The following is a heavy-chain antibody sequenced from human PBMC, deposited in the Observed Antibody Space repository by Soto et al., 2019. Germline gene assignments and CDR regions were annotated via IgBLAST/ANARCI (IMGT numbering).Heavy chain of an antibody. CDR2: ISGSGGST. V-gene: IGHV3-23*01. CDR3: AKDQVVEVAARNRFDP. J-gene: IGHJ5*02. D-gene: IGHD2-15*01. Sequence: GGSLRLSCAASGFTFSSYAMSWVRQAPGKGLEWVSAISGSGGSTYYADSVKGRFTISRDNSKNTLYLQMNSLRAEDTAVYYCAKDQVVEVAARNRFDPWGQGTLVTVSS. CDR1: GFTFSSYA.